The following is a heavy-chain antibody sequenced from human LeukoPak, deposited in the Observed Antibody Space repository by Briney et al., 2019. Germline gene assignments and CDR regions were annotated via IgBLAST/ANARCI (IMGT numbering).Heavy chain of an antibody. CDR2: ISYDGSNK. CDR1: GFTFSSYA. CDR3: ARDAPYCSGGSCYTAYFDY. J-gene: IGHJ4*02. Sequence: GGSLRLSCVASGFTFSSYAMHWVRQAPGKGLEWVAVISYDGSNKYYADSVKGRFTISRDNSKNTLYLQMNSLRAEDTAVYYCARDAPYCSGGSCYTAYFDYWGQGTLVTVSS. V-gene: IGHV3-30-3*01. D-gene: IGHD2-15*01.